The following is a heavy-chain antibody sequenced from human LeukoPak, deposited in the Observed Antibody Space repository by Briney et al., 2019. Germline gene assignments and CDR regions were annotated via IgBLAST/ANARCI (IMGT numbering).Heavy chain of an antibody. J-gene: IGHJ4*02. CDR2: INPSGGST. Sequence: ASVKVSCKASGYTYTSYYMHWVRQAPGQGLEWMGIINPSGGSTSYAQKFQGRVTMTRDTSTSTVYMELSSLRSEDTAVYYCAREQSEYCSSTSCYDYWGQGTLVTVSS. V-gene: IGHV1-46*01. D-gene: IGHD2-2*01. CDR3: AREQSEYCSSTSCYDY. CDR1: GYTYTSYY.